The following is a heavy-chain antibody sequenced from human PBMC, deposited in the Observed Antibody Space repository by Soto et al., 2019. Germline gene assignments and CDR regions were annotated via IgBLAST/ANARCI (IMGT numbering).Heavy chain of an antibody. Sequence: GSVKVSCKASGYTFTSYYMHWVRQAPGQGLEWMGIINPSAYSTSYAQKFQGRVTMTRDTSTSTVYMELSSLRSEDTAVYYCARASVSASFDYWGQGALVTVSS. CDR3: ARASVSASFDY. J-gene: IGHJ4*02. CDR2: INPSAYST. V-gene: IGHV1-46*01. CDR1: GYTFTSYY. D-gene: IGHD6-19*01.